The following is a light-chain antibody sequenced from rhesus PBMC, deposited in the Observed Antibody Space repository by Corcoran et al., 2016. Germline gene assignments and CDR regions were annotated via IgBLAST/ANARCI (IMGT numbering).Light chain of an antibody. CDR3: LQDYTTPWT. CDR1: QGINME. V-gene: IGKV1-94*01. Sequence: DIQMAQSPSSLSASVGDRVTVTCRASQGINMELSWYQQKPGKAPTLLIYDASTLQPGVSSRFSGSGAGTDFTLTISSLQPEDVATYYCLQDYTTPWTFGQGTKVEIK. CDR2: DAS. J-gene: IGKJ1*01.